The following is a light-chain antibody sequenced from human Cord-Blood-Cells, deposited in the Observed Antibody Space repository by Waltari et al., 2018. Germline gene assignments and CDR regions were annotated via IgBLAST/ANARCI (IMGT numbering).Light chain of an antibody. V-gene: IGKV1-39*01. CDR3: QQSYSTPYT. Sequence: DMQMTQSPSSLSASVGDRVTITCRASQSISSDLHWYQQKPGKAPQLLIYSASSWQSGVPSRFSGSGSGTDFTLTISSLQPEDFATYYCQQSYSTPYTFGQGTKLEIK. CDR1: QSISSD. CDR2: SAS. J-gene: IGKJ2*01.